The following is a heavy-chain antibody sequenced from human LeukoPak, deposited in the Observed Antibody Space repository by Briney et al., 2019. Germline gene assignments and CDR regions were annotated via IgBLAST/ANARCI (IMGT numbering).Heavy chain of an antibody. CDR3: ARGLPAGYYFDY. Sequence: GGSLRLSCAASGFTFSSYAMSWVRQAPGKGLEWVSAISGSGGSTYYADSVKGRFTISRDNSKNTLYPQMNSLRAEDTAVYYCARGLPAGYYFDYWGQGTLVTVSS. D-gene: IGHD6-25*01. V-gene: IGHV3-23*01. CDR1: GFTFSSYA. J-gene: IGHJ4*02. CDR2: ISGSGGST.